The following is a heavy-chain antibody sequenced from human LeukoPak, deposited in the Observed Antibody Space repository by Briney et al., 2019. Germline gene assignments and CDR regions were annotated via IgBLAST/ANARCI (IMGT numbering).Heavy chain of an antibody. V-gene: IGHV3-23*01. Sequence: GGSLRLSCAASGFTFSSYAMSWVRQAPGKGLEWVSAISGSGGSTYYADSVKGRFTISRDNSKNTLYLQMNSLGAEDTAVYYCARDRAGLFDYWGQGTLVTVSS. CDR2: ISGSGGST. CDR1: GFTFSSYA. CDR3: ARDRAGLFDY. J-gene: IGHJ4*02. D-gene: IGHD3-22*01.